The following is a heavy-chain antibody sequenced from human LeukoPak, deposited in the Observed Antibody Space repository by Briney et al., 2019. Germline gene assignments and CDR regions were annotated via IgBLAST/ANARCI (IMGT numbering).Heavy chain of an antibody. J-gene: IGHJ3*02. CDR2: INSDGSST. Sequence: HPGGSLRLSCAASGFNFTSYWLHWVRQAPGKGLVWVSRINSDGSSTHNADAVKGRFTISRDSAKNTLYLQMNSLRAEDTAVYYCARAETQIHAFDIWGRGTMVTVSS. V-gene: IGHV3-74*01. CDR3: ARAETQIHAFDI. CDR1: GFNFTSYW. D-gene: IGHD5-24*01.